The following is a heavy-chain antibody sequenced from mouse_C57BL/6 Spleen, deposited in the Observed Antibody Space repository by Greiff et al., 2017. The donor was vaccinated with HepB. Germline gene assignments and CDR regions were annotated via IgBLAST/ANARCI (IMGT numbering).Heavy chain of an antibody. CDR2: INPSNGGT. Sequence: VQLQESGTELVKPGASVKLSCKASGYTFTSYWMHWVKQRPGQGLEWIGNINPSNGGTNYNEKFKSKATLTVDKSSSTAYMQLSSLTSEDSAFYYCASWYYGSSLYYFDYWGQGTTLTVSS. V-gene: IGHV1-53*01. J-gene: IGHJ2*01. CDR3: ASWYYGSSLYYFDY. CDR1: GYTFTSYW. D-gene: IGHD1-1*01.